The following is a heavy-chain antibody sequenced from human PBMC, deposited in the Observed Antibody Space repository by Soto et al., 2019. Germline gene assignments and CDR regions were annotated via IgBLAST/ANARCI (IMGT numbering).Heavy chain of an antibody. V-gene: IGHV3-23*01. J-gene: IGHJ6*02. Sequence: EVQLLESGGGLVQPGGSLRLSCAASGFTFSSYAMSWVRQAPGKGLEWVSAISGSGGSTYYADSVKGRFTISRDNSKNTLYLQMNSLRAEDTAVYSCAKARWLAYYYGMDVWGQGTTVTVSS. CDR2: ISGSGGST. CDR3: AKARWLAYYYGMDV. CDR1: GFTFSSYA. D-gene: IGHD6-19*01.